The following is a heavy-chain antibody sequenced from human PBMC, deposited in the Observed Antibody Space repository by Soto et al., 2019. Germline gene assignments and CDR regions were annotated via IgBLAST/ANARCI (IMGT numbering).Heavy chain of an antibody. Sequence: PSETLSLTCTVSGGSISSYYWSWIRQPPGKGLEWIGYIYYSGSTNYNPSLKSRVTISVDTSKNQFSLKLSSVTAADTAVYYCARVIAAAAPGLLFDYWGQGTLVTVSS. D-gene: IGHD6-13*01. V-gene: IGHV4-59*01. J-gene: IGHJ4*02. CDR2: IYYSGST. CDR1: GGSISSYY. CDR3: ARVIAAAAPGLLFDY.